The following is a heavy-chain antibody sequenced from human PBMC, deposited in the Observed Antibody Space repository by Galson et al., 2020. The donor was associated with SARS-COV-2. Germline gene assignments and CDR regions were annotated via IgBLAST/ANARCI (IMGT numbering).Heavy chain of an antibody. Sequence: ASVKVSCKASGYTFTSYGISWVRQAPGQGLEWMGWISAYNGNTNYAQKLQGRVTMTTDTSTSTAYMELRSLRSDDTAVYYCAREGGWLRLQRIDYYYYMDVWGKGTTVTVSS. CDR1: GYTFTSYG. V-gene: IGHV1-18*01. CDR3: AREGGWLRLQRIDYYYYMDV. J-gene: IGHJ6*03. CDR2: ISAYNGNT. D-gene: IGHD5-12*01.